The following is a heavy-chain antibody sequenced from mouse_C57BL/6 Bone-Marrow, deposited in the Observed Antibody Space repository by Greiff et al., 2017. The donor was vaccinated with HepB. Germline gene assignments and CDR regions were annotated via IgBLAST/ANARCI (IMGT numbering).Heavy chain of an antibody. J-gene: IGHJ4*01. CDR1: GYTFTSYW. Sequence: QVQLQQPGAELVRPGSSVKLSCKASGYTFTSYWMDWVKQRPGQGLEWIGNIYPSDSETHYNQKFKDKATLTVDKSSSTAYMQLSSLTSEDSAVDYCARRSYAMDYWGQGTSVTVSS. CDR2: IYPSDSET. V-gene: IGHV1-61*01. CDR3: ARRSYAMDY.